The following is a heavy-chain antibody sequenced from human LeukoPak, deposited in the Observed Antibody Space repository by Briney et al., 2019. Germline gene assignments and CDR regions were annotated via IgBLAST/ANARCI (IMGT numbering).Heavy chain of an antibody. J-gene: IGHJ4*02. D-gene: IGHD3-16*02. CDR3: ARGDYDYVWGSYRQDY. V-gene: IGHV4-59*01. CDR1: GGSISSYY. CDR2: TYYSGST. Sequence: SETLSLTCTVSGGSISSYYWSWIRQPPGKGLEWIGYTYYSGSTNYNPSLKSRVTISVDTSKNQFSLKLSSVTAADTAVYYCARGDYDYVWGSYRQDYWGQGTLVTVSS.